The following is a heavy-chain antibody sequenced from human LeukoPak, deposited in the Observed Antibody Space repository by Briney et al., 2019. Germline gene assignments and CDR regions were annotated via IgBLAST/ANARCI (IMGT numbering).Heavy chain of an antibody. CDR2: IIPIFGTP. D-gene: IGHD4-23*01. Sequence: SVKVSCKASGGSFSSCAISWVRQAPGQGLEWMGGIIPIFGTPNYAQKFQGRVTITADESTSTAYMELSSLRSEDTAVYYCARGWLAETTVVTPYNYWGQGTLVTVSS. J-gene: IGHJ4*02. V-gene: IGHV1-69*13. CDR1: GGSFSSCA. CDR3: ARGWLAETTVVTPYNY.